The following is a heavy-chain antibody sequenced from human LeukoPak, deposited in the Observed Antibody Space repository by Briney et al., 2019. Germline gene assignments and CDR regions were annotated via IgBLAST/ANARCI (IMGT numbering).Heavy chain of an antibody. Sequence: SETLSLTCTVSGGSISSSSYYWGWIRQPPGKGLEWIGSIYYSGSTYYNPSLKSRVTISVDTSKNQFSLKLSSVTAADTAVYYCARALEGETDYWGQGTLVTVSS. CDR3: ARALEGETDY. J-gene: IGHJ4*02. V-gene: IGHV4-39*07. CDR1: GGSISSSSYY. CDR2: IYYSGST.